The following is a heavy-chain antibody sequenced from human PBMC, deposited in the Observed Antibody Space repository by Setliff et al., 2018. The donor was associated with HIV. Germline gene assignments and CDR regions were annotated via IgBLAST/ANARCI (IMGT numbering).Heavy chain of an antibody. CDR3: ARHWDPPGSSWIFYYYYMDL. Sequence: SETLSLTCTVSGGSITPHYWSWIRQPPGKGLEWIGLIYYSGSTNYSPSLKSRVTISVDSSKNQFSLKLTSVTAADAAIYYCARHWDPPGSSWIFYYYYMDLWGEGTTVTVSS. CDR2: IYYSGST. J-gene: IGHJ6*03. CDR1: GGSITPHY. D-gene: IGHD6-13*01. V-gene: IGHV4-59*11.